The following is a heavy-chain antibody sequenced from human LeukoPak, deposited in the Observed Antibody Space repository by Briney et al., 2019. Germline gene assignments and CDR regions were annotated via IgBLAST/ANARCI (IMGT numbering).Heavy chain of an antibody. D-gene: IGHD2-2*01. CDR2: INPSGGST. J-gene: IGHJ4*02. V-gene: IGHV1-46*01. CDR3: ARGALWCSSTSCLLY. Sequence: ASVKVSCKASGYTFTGYYMHWVRQAPGQGLEWMGIINPSGGSTSYAQKFQGRVTMTRDTSTSTVYMELSSLRSEDTAVYYCARGALWCSSTSCLLYWGQGTLVTVSS. CDR1: GYTFTGYY.